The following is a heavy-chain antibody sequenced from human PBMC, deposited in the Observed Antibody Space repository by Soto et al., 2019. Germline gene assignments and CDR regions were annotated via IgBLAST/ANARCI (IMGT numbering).Heavy chain of an antibody. Sequence: GGSLRLSCAASGFTFSSYSMNWFRQAPGKGLEWVSSISSSRSYIYYADSVKGRFTISRDNADNSLYLQMNSLRAEDTAVYYCARDCISIFGVVNGGMDVWGQGTTVTVSS. V-gene: IGHV3-21*01. D-gene: IGHD3-3*01. CDR1: GFTFSSYS. J-gene: IGHJ6*02. CDR2: ISSSRSYI. CDR3: ARDCISIFGVVNGGMDV.